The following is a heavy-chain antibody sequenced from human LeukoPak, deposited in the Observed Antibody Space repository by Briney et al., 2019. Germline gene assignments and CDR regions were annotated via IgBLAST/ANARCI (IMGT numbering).Heavy chain of an antibody. CDR1: GYTFTSYG. CDR3: ARAPHHCSSTSCHPPHDY. D-gene: IGHD2-2*01. Sequence: ASVKVSCKASGYTFTSYGISWVRQAPGQGLEWMGWISAYNGNTNYAQKLQGRVTMTTDTSTSTAYMELRSLRSDDTAVYYCARAPHHCSSTSCHPPHDYWGQGTLVTVSS. CDR2: ISAYNGNT. J-gene: IGHJ4*02. V-gene: IGHV1-18*01.